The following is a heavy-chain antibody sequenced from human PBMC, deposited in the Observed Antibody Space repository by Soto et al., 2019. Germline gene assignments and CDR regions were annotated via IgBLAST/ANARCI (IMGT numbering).Heavy chain of an antibody. Sequence: QVQLQESGPGLVKPSETLSLTCTVSGGFISSYYWSWIRQPPGKGLEWIGYSYYSGSTNYNPSLKGRLTISVETAKDRLSLKLSSVTAADTAVYYCARHRGGGDSSGWVDYWGQGTLVTVSS. J-gene: IGHJ4*02. CDR1: GGFISSYY. CDR3: ARHRGGGDSSGWVDY. V-gene: IGHV4-59*08. CDR2: SYYSGST. D-gene: IGHD6-19*01.